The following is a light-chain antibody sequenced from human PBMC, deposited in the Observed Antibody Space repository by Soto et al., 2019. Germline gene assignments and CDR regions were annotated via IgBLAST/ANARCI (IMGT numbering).Light chain of an antibody. CDR1: SSDVGCYNY. V-gene: IGLV2-14*01. CDR2: DVS. CDR3: SSYTSSSKV. Sequence: QSALTQPASVSGSPGQSITISCTGTSSDVGCYNYVSWYQQHPGKAPKLMIYDVSNRPSGVSNRFSGSKSGNTASLTISGLQAEDEADYYCSSYTSSSKVFGTGTKVTVL. J-gene: IGLJ1*01.